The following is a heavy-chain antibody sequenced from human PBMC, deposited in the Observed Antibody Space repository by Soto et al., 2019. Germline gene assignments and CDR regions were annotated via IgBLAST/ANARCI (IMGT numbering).Heavy chain of an antibody. CDR1: GGSISSGGYY. D-gene: IGHD3-10*01. V-gene: IGHV4-31*03. CDR2: IYYSGST. CDR3: ARDLPPSSVGGEYGMDV. J-gene: IGHJ6*02. Sequence: QVQLQESGPGLVKPSQTLSLTCTVSGGSISSGGYYWSWIRQHPGKGLEWIGYIYYSGSTYYNPSLKSRVTISVDTSKNQFSLKLSSVTAADTAVYYCARDLPPSSVGGEYGMDVWGQGTTVTVSS.